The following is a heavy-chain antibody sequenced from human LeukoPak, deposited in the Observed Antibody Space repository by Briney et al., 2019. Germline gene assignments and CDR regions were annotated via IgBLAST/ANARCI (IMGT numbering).Heavy chain of an antibody. CDR2: IKQDGSEK. CDR1: GVTFSSDW. CDR3: AREVAGTGGYYFDY. V-gene: IGHV3-7*03. D-gene: IGHD6-13*01. J-gene: IGHJ4*02. Sequence: GGSLRLSCATSGVTFSSDWMSWVRQAPGQGLEWVANIKQDGSEKYYVDSVKGRFTISRDNAKNSLYLQMNSLRAEDTAVYYCAREVAGTGGYYFDYWGQGTLVTVCS.